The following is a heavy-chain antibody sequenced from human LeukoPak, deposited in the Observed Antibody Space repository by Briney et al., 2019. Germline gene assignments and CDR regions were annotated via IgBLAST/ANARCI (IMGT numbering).Heavy chain of an antibody. D-gene: IGHD1-1*01. J-gene: IGHJ6*03. CDR3: ARLGRDYYYYMDV. CDR1: GYSFTSYW. V-gene: IGHV5-51*01. CDR2: IYPGDSDT. Sequence: GESLKISCKGSGYSFTSYWIGWVRQMPGKGLEWMGIIYPGDSDTRYSPSFQGQVTISADKSIGTAYLQWSSLKASDTAMYYCARLGRDYYYYMDVWGKGTTVTVSS.